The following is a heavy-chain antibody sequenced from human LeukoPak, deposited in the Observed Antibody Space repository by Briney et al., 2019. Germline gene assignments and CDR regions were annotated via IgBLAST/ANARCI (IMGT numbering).Heavy chain of an antibody. CDR1: GFTVSSSS. CDR2: ISSDGNT. D-gene: IGHD6-19*01. V-gene: IGHV3-66*01. CDR3: ARGQEQFSSPWQWGPRRKNFYYYGMDV. Sequence: PGGSLRLSCAASGFTVSSSSMNWVRLGPGKGLECVSVISSDGNTYYADSVKGRFTISRDNSRNTLSLQMHGLRADDTAVYYCARGQEQFSSPWQWGPRRKNFYYYGMDVWGQGTTVTVSS. J-gene: IGHJ6*02.